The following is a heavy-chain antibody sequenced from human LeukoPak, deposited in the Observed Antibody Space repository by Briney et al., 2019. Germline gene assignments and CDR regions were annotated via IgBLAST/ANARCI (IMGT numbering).Heavy chain of an antibody. CDR3: AKIRFLEPNDY. CDR1: GFTFSSYA. J-gene: IGHJ4*02. D-gene: IGHD3-3*01. Sequence: GGSLRLSCAAPGFTFSSYAMSWVRQAPGKGLEGVSAMRGSGGSTSYADSVKGRFTISRDNSKNTLYLQMNSLRAEDTAVYYCAKIRFLEPNDYWGQGTLVTVSS. V-gene: IGHV3-23*01. CDR2: MRGSGGST.